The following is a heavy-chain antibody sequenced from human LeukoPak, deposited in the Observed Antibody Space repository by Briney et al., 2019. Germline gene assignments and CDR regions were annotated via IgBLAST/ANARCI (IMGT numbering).Heavy chain of an antibody. CDR2: IHRGGST. CDR1: GGSISSGSYC. D-gene: IGHD1-26*01. Sequence: PSETLSLTCTVSGGSISSGSYCWSWIRQPAGKGLEWVGHIHRGGSTNYNPSLKSRVTISVDMSKNQFSLKLSSVTAADTAVYYCARYVGATRDAFDIWGQGTMVTVSS. CDR3: ARYVGATRDAFDI. J-gene: IGHJ3*02. V-gene: IGHV4-61*09.